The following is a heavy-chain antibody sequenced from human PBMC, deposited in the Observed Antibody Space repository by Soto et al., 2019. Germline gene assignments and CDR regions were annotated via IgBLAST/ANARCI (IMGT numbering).Heavy chain of an antibody. D-gene: IGHD6-19*01. Sequence: ASVKVSFKASGYTFTSYGISWVRQAPGQGLEWMGWISAYNGNTNYAQKLQGRVTMTTDTSTSTAYMELRSLRSDDTAVYYCARDLRAVAPNAEXFQHWGQGTLVTVSS. CDR1: GYTFTSYG. J-gene: IGHJ1*01. CDR2: ISAYNGNT. V-gene: IGHV1-18*01. CDR3: ARDLRAVAPNAEXFQH.